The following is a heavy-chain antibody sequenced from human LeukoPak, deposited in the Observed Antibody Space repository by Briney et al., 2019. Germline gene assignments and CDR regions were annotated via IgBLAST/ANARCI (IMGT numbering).Heavy chain of an antibody. CDR3: VKVLYSSGWRYYFDY. J-gene: IGHJ4*02. CDR1: GFAFSNYA. V-gene: IGHV3-23*01. CDR2: VSGSGGSA. D-gene: IGHD6-19*01. Sequence: GGSLRLSCAVSGFAFSNYAMSWVRQAPGKGLEWVSTVSGSGGSAYYADFVKGRFTISRDNSKNTLYLQMNSLRDEDTAVYFCVKVLYSSGWRYYFDYWGQGTLVTVSS.